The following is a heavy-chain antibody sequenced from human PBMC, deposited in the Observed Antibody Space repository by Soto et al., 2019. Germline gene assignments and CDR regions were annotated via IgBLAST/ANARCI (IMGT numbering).Heavy chain of an antibody. D-gene: IGHD2-15*01. J-gene: IGHJ5*02. CDR3: AIDLPDCSGGSCYSGYWFDP. CDR2: ISGSGGST. CDR1: GFTFSSYA. Sequence: VGSLRLSCAASGFTFSSYAMSWVRQAPGKGLEWVSAISGSGGSTYYADSVKGRFTISRDNSKNTLYLQMNSLRAEDTAVYYCAIDLPDCSGGSCYSGYWFDPWGQGTLVTVSS. V-gene: IGHV3-23*01.